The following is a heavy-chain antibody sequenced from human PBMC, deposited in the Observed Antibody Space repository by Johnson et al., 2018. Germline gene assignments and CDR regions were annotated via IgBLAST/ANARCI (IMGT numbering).Heavy chain of an antibody. Sequence: VQLVESGGGLVKPGGSLRLSCAASGFTFSYAWMSWVRQAPGKGLEWVSIISGSGSIIYYADSVKGRFTISRDNAKNSLYLQMNSLGAEDTAVYYCARGDQVGPTIFDYWGQGTLVTVSS. CDR1: GFTFSYAW. V-gene: IGHV3-11*04. CDR3: ARGDQVGPTIFDY. D-gene: IGHD1-26*01. J-gene: IGHJ4*02. CDR2: ISGSGSII.